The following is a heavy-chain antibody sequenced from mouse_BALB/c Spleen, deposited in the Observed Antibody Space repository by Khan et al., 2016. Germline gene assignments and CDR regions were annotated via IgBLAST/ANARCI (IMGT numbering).Heavy chain of an antibody. J-gene: IGHJ2*01. CDR2: ISSGSSTI. CDR1: GFTFSRFG. Sequence: EVELVESGGGLVQPGGSRKLSCAAVGFTFSRFGMHWVRQTPEKGLEWVAFISSGSSTIYYTDTLKGRFTISRDNPKNALLLQMTSLRSEDTAMYYCTRGDYWGQGTTLTVSS. V-gene: IGHV5-17*02. CDR3: TRGDY.